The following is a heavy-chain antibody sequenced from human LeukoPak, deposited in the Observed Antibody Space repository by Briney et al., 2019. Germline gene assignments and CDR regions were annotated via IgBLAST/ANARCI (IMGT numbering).Heavy chain of an antibody. CDR3: ARRQWFGGDGDYYMDV. V-gene: IGHV4-39*01. J-gene: IGHJ6*03. Sequence: SPSETLSLTCTVSGGSISSSSDYWGWIRQAPGKGLEWIGSIYYHENTYYNSSLKSRVTISVDTSKNQFSLKLSSVTAADTAVYYCARRQWFGGDGDYYMDVWGKGTTVTISS. CDR2: IYYHENT. D-gene: IGHD3-10*01. CDR1: GGSISSSSDY.